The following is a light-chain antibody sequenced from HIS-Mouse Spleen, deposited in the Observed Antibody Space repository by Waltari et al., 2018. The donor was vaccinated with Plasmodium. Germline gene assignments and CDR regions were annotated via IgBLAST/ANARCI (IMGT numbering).Light chain of an antibody. J-gene: IGLJ2*01. CDR1: SGSVSTSYY. Sequence: QTVVTQEPSFSVSPGGTVTLTCGLSSGSVSTSYYHSWYQQPPGQAPRTLIHSTNTRSSGVPDRFSGSILGNKAALTITGAQADDESDYYCVLYMGSGTVVFGGGTKLTVL. CDR3: VLYMGSGTVV. CDR2: STN. V-gene: IGLV8-61*01.